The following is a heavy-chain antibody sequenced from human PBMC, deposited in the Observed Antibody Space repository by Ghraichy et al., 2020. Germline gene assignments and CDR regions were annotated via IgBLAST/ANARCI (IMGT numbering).Heavy chain of an antibody. CDR2: ISAYNGNT. V-gene: IGHV1-18*01. CDR1: GYTFTSYG. J-gene: IGHJ4*02. CDR3: AREGPRDYDSRGYYHTYFDY. D-gene: IGHD3-22*01. Sequence: ASVKVSCKASGYTFTSYGISWVRQAPGQGLEWMGWISAYNGNTNYAQKLQGRVTMTTDPSTRTAYMELRSLRSDDTAVYYCAREGPRDYDSRGYYHTYFDYWGQGTLVTVSS.